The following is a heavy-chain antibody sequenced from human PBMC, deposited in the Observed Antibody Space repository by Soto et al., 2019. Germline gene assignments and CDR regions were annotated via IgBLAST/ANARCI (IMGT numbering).Heavy chain of an antibody. D-gene: IGHD3-9*01. J-gene: IGHJ1*01. CDR2: ISGSGRIT. V-gene: IGHV3-23*01. Sequence: GGSLRLSCAASGFTFSSYAMSWVRRAPGKGLEWVSGISGSGRITKYADSVKGRFIISIDNFKNALFQQMTSLRAEAMAVYYCSNDVHYGIVDYIECFHLWAQGTSVTVSS. CDR1: GFTFSSYA. CDR3: SNDVHYGIVDYIECFHL.